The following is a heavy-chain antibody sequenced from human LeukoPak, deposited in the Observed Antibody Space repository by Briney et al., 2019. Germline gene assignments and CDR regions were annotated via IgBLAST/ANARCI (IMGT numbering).Heavy chain of an antibody. CDR3: ARLPGYSSGWGRPDFDY. CDR1: GGSISSSSYY. Sequence: EASETLSLTCTVSGGSISSSSYYWGWIRQPPGKGLEWIGSIYYSGSTYYNPSLKSRVTISVDTSKNQFSLKLSSVTAADTAVYYCARLPGYSSGWGRPDFDYWGQGTLVTVSS. V-gene: IGHV4-39*01. D-gene: IGHD6-19*01. CDR2: IYYSGST. J-gene: IGHJ4*02.